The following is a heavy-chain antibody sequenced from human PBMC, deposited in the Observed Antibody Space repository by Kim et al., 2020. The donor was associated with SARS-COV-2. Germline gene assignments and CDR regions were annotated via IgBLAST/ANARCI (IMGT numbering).Heavy chain of an antibody. V-gene: IGHV4-59*08. J-gene: IGHJ3*02. CDR1: GCSISSYY. CDR2: IYYSGST. CDR3: ARHEAVLLWFGPGAFDI. Sequence: SETLSLTCTVSGCSISSYYWSWIRQPPGKGLEWIGYIYYSGSTNYNPSLKSRVTISVDTSKNQFSLKLSSVTAADTAVYYCARHEAVLLWFGPGAFDIWGQGKWSPSLQ. D-gene: IGHD3-10*01.